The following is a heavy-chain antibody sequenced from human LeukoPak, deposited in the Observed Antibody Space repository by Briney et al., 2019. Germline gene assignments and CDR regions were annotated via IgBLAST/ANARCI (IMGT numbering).Heavy chain of an antibody. CDR1: GGSFSGYY. J-gene: IGHJ4*02. V-gene: IGHV4-34*01. CDR2: INHSGST. Sequence: SETLSLTCAVHGGSFSGYYWSWIRQPPGKGLEWIGEINHSGSTYYNPSLKSRVTISVDTSKNQFSLKLSSVTAADTAVYYCARGPPPDFDFWGRGTLVTVSS. CDR3: ARGPPPDFDF.